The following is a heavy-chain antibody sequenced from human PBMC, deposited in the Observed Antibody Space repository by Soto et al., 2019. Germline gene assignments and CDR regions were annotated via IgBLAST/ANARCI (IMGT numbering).Heavy chain of an antibody. D-gene: IGHD3-10*01. CDR1: GYTFTSYT. CDR2: INAGNGRE. J-gene: IGHJ4*02. Sequence: QVPLEQSGAEVKKPGASVKVSCQTSGYTFTSYTLHWVRQAPGQGLEWLGWINAGNGREKYSQRFQDRVSLSTDRSTPTAYMEIRSPRSEDTVVYFCARGGGWVGEASFDTWGQGTLVIVSS. V-gene: IGHV1-3*01. CDR3: ARGGGWVGEASFDT.